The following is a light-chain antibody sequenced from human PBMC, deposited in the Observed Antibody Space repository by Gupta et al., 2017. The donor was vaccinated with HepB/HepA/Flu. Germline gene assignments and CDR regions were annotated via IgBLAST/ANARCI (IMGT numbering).Light chain of an antibody. J-gene: IGLJ3*02. CDR3: LLSYGDTRA. Sequence: QAVLTQEPSLTVSPGGTVTLTCGSTTGAVTSGHFPYWLQQKPGQAPRTLIYNTNYGHSWTPSRFSGSLFGGKAALTLSGAQPEDEADYYCLLSYGDTRAFGGGTILTVL. CDR2: NTN. CDR1: TGAVTSGHF. V-gene: IGLV7-46*01.